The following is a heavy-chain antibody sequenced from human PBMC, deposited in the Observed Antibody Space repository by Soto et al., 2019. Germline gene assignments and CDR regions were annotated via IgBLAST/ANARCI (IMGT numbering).Heavy chain of an antibody. J-gene: IGHJ6*02. CDR2: ISGSGGST. Sequence: EVQLLESGGGLVQPGGSLRLSCAASGFTFSSYAMSWVRQAPGKGLEWVSAISGSGGSTYYADSVKGRFTISRDNAKNTLYLQMNCLRAEDTAVYYCAKELNWKYGGPNYYYYYYGMDVWGQGTTVTVSS. CDR1: GFTFSSYA. CDR3: AKELNWKYGGPNYYYYYYGMDV. D-gene: IGHD1-1*01. V-gene: IGHV3-23*01.